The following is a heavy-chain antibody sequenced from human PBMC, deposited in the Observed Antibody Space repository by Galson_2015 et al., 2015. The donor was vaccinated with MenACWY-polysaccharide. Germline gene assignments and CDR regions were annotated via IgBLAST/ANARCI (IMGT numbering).Heavy chain of an antibody. CDR2: ISGSGGST. D-gene: IGHD2-2*01. V-gene: IGHV3-23*01. J-gene: IGHJ4*02. CDR1: GFTFSNYA. Sequence: SLRLSCAASGFTFSNYATSWVRQAPGKGLEWVSGISGSGGSTYYADSVKGRFTISRDNSKNTLYVQMNSLRAEDTAVYYCAKDQDLKGYCTSTSCKGAEYWGQGTLVTVYS. CDR3: AKDQDLKGYCTSTSCKGAEY.